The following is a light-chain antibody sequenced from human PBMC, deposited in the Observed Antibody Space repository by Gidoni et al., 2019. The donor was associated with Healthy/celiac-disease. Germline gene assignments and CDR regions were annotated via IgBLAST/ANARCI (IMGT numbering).Light chain of an antibody. CDR2: GKS. CDR3: NSRDSSGNHPWV. V-gene: IGLV3-19*01. J-gene: IGLJ3*02. CDR1: SLRSYY. Sequence: SSELTQDPAVSVALGQTVRITCQGDSLRSYYASWYQQKPGQAPVLVTYGKSNGPPGIPDRFSGSSSGNTASLTITGAQAEDEADYYCNSRDSSGNHPWVFGGGTKLTVL.